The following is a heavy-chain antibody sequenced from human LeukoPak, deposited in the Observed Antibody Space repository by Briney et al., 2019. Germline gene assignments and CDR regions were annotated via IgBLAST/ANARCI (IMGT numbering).Heavy chain of an antibody. V-gene: IGHV4-39*01. CDR3: AKGAGGFSYYNWFDP. CDR1: GGSISSNGYY. D-gene: IGHD5-18*01. CDR2: IYYSGIT. Sequence: SETLSLTCTVSGGSISSNGYYWGWIRQSPGEGLEWIGNIYYSGITYYNASLKSRVTISVDTSKNQFSLKVRSVTAADTAVYYCAKGAGGFSYYNWFDPWGQGTLVTVSS. J-gene: IGHJ5*02.